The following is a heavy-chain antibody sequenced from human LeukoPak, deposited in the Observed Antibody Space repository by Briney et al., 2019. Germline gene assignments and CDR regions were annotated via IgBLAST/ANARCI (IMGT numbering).Heavy chain of an antibody. V-gene: IGHV4-59*01. J-gene: IGHJ3*02. CDR1: GGSISSYY. CDR2: IYYGGST. Sequence: PSETLSLTCTVSGGSISSYYWSWIRQPPGKGLECIGYIYYGGSTIYNPSLKSLVTISVDTSKNQFSLKLSSVTAADTAVYYCATTSGYSHDAFDIWGQRTMVTVSS. D-gene: IGHD3-3*01. CDR3: ATTSGYSHDAFDI.